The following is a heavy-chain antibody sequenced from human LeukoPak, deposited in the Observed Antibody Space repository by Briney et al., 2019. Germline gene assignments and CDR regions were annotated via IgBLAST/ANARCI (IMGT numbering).Heavy chain of an antibody. Sequence: PSETLSLTCTVSGGSISSSSYYWGWIRQPPGKGLEWIGEINHSGSTNYNPSLKSRVTISVDTSKNQFSLKLSSVTAADTAVYYCARGRYTMVRGVMTVGGYFDYWGQGTLVTVSS. CDR1: GGSISSSSYY. CDR2: INHSGST. D-gene: IGHD3-10*01. J-gene: IGHJ4*02. CDR3: ARGRYTMVRGVMTVGGYFDY. V-gene: IGHV4-39*07.